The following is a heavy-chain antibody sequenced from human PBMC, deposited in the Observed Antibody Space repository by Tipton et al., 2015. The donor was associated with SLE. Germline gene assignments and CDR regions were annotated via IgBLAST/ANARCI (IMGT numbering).Heavy chain of an antibody. CDR3: ARDGYYYGFI. CDR1: GGSISSYY. D-gene: IGHD3-10*01. Sequence: TLSLTCTVSGGSISSYYRSWIRQPPGKGLEWIGYIYYSGSTNYNPSLKSRVTISVDTSKNQFSLKLSSVTAADTAVYYCARDGYYYGFIWGQGTLVTVSS. V-gene: IGHV4-59*01. CDR2: IYYSGST. J-gene: IGHJ4*02.